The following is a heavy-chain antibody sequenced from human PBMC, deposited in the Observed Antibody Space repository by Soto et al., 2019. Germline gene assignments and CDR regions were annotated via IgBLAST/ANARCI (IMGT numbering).Heavy chain of an antibody. D-gene: IGHD5-12*01. CDR2: IIPMFDTT. V-gene: IGHV1-69*01. CDR1: GGAFGSYA. CDR3: TRHRGYSSGYWGQDF. J-gene: IGHJ4*02. Sequence: QVQLVQSGAEVKKPGSSVKVSCKASGGAFGSYAINWVRQAPGQGLEWMGGIIPMFDTTNYAQRFQGRVTVTADESTRTVYLELTRLRSEDTGMYYCTRHRGYSSGYWGQDFWGQGTLVTVSS.